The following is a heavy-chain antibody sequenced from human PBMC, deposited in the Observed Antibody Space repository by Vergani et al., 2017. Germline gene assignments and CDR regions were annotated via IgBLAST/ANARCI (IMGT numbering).Heavy chain of an antibody. J-gene: IGHJ4*02. CDR1: GYTFITYG. CDR3: AREFHGSGDY. Sequence: QVQLVQSGADVTKPGVSVKVSCKASGYTFITYGICWSPQAPGLGLEWMGWITGYNGNTNYAQKCQGRFTMTTDTSTSTVYMELTNLRSDDTAVYYCAREFHGSGDYWGQGTLVTVSS. D-gene: IGHD3-10*01. V-gene: IGHV1-18*04. CDR2: ITGYNGNT.